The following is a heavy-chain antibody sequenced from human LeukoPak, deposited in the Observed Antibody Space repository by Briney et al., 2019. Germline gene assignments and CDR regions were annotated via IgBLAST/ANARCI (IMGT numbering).Heavy chain of an antibody. Sequence: GGSLRLSCAASGFTFSSYGMSWVRQAPGKGLEWVSDISGSGGSTYYAESVKGRFTISRDNSKNMLYLQMNSLRAEDTAVYYCAKETSGWLGFDYWGQGTLVTVSS. CDR1: GFTFSSYG. J-gene: IGHJ4*02. CDR3: AKETSGWLGFDY. V-gene: IGHV3-23*01. D-gene: IGHD6-19*01. CDR2: ISGSGGST.